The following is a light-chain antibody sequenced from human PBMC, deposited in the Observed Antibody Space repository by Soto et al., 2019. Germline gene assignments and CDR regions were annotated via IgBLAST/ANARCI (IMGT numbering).Light chain of an antibody. CDR2: DVT. CDR3: SSYTSSITYV. V-gene: IGLV2-14*01. Sequence: QSAPPQPASVSRAPEQSVTISCTRTSSDVGGNDYVSWYQHHPGKAPKLVIYDVTYRTSGVYDRFSGSKSDNTASLTISGLQAEDEADYYCSSYTSSITYVFGTGTKVTVL. CDR1: SSDVGGNDY. J-gene: IGLJ1*01.